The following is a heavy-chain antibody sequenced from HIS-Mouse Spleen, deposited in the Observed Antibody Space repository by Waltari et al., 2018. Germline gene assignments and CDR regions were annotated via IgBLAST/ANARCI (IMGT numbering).Heavy chain of an antibody. Sequence: QLQLQESGPGLVKPSETLSLTCTVPGGAISSSSKYWGRLRQPPGKGLEWIGSIYYSGSTYYNPSLKSRVTISVDTSKNQFSLKLSSVTAADTAVYYCAREIPYSSSWYDWYFDLWGRGTLVTVSS. CDR3: AREIPYSSSWYDWYFDL. CDR2: IYYSGST. J-gene: IGHJ2*01. D-gene: IGHD6-13*01. CDR1: GGAISSSSKY. V-gene: IGHV4-39*07.